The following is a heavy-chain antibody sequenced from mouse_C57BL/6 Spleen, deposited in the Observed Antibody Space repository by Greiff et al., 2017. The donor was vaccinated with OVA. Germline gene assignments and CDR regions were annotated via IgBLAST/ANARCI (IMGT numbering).Heavy chain of an antibody. V-gene: IGHV2-2*01. Sequence: QVPLKESGPGLVQPSQSLSITCTVSGFSLTSYGVHWVRQSPGKGLEWLGVIWSGGSTDYNAAFISRLGLSKDNTQGQFFIKMNRLQADDTAIYYWAREPHYYGSSNDYAMDYWGQGTSVTVSS. CDR2: IWSGGST. CDR1: GFSLTSYG. J-gene: IGHJ4*01. CDR3: AREPHYYGSSNDYAMDY. D-gene: IGHD1-1*01.